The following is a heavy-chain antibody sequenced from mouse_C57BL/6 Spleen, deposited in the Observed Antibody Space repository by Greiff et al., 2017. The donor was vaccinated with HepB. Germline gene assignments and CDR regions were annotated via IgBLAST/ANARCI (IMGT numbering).Heavy chain of an antibody. CDR1: GYAFSSYW. Sequence: VQLVESGAELVKPGASVKISCKASGYAFSSYWMNWVKQRPGKGLEWIGQIYPGDGDTNYNGKFKGKATLTADKSSSTAYMQLSSLTSEDSAVYFCARYSRGDWYFDVWGTGTTVTVSS. J-gene: IGHJ1*03. V-gene: IGHV1-80*01. CDR3: ARYSRGDWYFDV. D-gene: IGHD2-5*01. CDR2: IYPGDGDT.